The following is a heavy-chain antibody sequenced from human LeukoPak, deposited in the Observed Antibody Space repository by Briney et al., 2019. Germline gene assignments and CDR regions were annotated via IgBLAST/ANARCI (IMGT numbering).Heavy chain of an antibody. CDR1: GFTFSSYS. V-gene: IGHV3-48*01. Sequence: GGSLRLSCAASGFTFSSYSMNWVRQAPGKGLEWVSYISRTIYYADSVKGRITISRDNSKNTLYLQMNSLRAEDTAVYYCAKVQGITMVRGVILTYYFDYWGQGTLVTVSS. D-gene: IGHD3-10*01. CDR2: ISRTI. J-gene: IGHJ4*02. CDR3: AKVQGITMVRGVILTYYFDY.